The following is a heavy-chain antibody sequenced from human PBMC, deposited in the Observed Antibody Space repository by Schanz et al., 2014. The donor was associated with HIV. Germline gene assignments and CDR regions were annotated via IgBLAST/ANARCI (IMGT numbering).Heavy chain of an antibody. J-gene: IGHJ4*02. V-gene: IGHV3-23*01. Sequence: EVKLSESGGGLVQPGGSLRLSCVASGFTFSTYAMSWVRQAPGKGLEWVSGMRGSDDSTFYADSVKGRFTISRDNSKNTLYFQMNSLRAEDTAIYYCAKTSYGLYFDYWGQGTLVTVSS. CDR2: MRGSDDST. CDR1: GFTFSTYA. CDR3: AKTSYGLYFDY. D-gene: IGHD3-10*01.